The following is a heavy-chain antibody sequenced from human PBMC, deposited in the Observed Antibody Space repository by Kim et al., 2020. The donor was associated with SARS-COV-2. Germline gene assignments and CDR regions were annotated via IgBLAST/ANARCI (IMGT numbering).Heavy chain of an antibody. D-gene: IGHD3-10*01. J-gene: IGHJ4*02. CDR1: GGSISSSSYY. V-gene: IGHV4-39*01. CDR3: ARSLRGSGSYSLDY. Sequence: SETLSLTCTVSGGSISSSSYYWGWLRQPPGKGLEWIGSIYYSGSTYYNPSLKSRVTISVDTSKNQFSLKLSSVTAADTAVYYCARSLRGSGSYSLDYWGQGTLVTVSS. CDR2: IYYSGST.